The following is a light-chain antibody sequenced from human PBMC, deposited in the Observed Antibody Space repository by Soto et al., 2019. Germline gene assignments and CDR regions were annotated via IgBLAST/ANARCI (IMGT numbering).Light chain of an antibody. CDR3: NSFAGSRGYV. CDR2: EVT. J-gene: IGLJ1*01. Sequence: QSALTQPASVSGSPGQSITISCTGTSSDVGYNYVSWYQQHPGKAPKFMIYEVTNRPSGVSDRFSGSKSGNTASLTISGLQAEDEADYYCNSFAGSRGYVFGTGTKVTVL. CDR1: SSDVGYNY. V-gene: IGLV2-14*01.